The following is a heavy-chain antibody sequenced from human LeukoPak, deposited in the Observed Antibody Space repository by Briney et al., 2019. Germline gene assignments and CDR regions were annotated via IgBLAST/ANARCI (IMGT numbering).Heavy chain of an antibody. CDR3: ARERKALAARSTYFDY. J-gene: IGHJ4*02. CDR2: INPNSGGT. Sequence: GASVKVSCKASGYTFTGYYMHWVRQAPGQGLEWMGWINPNSGGTNYAQKFQGGVTMTRDTSISTAYMELSRLRSDDTAVYYCARERKALAARSTYFDYWGQGTLVTVSS. CDR1: GYTFTGYY. D-gene: IGHD6-6*01. V-gene: IGHV1-2*02.